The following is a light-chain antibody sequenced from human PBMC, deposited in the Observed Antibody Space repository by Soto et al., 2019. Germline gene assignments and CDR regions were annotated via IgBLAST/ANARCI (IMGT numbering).Light chain of an antibody. J-gene: IGLJ2*01. CDR2: YNS. CDR1: NIGSKS. Sequence: SYELTQPPSMSVAPGKTARISCGGNNIGSKSVHWYHQRPGQAPVVVIYYNSDRPSGIPERFSGSNSGNTATLTISRVDAGVEADFYCQVWDSSCDPGVIGGGTQLTVL. V-gene: IGLV3-21*01. CDR3: QVWDSSCDPGV.